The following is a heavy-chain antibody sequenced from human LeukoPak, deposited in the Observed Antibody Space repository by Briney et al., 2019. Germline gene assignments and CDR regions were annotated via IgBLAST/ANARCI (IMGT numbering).Heavy chain of an antibody. CDR1: GFTLSTYS. CDR3: VKDKHRDGYTYGVYDS. V-gene: IGHV3-21*04. CDR2: IDSTGAAI. J-gene: IGHJ5*01. D-gene: IGHD5-12*01. Sequence: GGSLRLSCAASGFTLSTYSMHWVRQAPGKGLEWVSSIDSTGAAIYYADSVKGRFTISRDNAKNSLDLQMSSLRPEDTALYYCVKDKHRDGYTYGVYDSWGQGTLITVSS.